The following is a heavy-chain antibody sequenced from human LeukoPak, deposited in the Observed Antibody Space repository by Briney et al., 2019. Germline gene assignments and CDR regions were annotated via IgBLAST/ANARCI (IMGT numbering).Heavy chain of an antibody. J-gene: IGHJ5*02. CDR3: AKCVGDYVWGWFDP. V-gene: IGHV4-39*01. D-gene: IGHD4-17*01. CDR2: IYYSGST. Sequence: PSETLSLTCTVSVGSISSSSYYWGWIRQPPGKGLEWIGSIYYSGSTYYNPSLKSRVTISVDTSKNQFSLKLSSVTAADTAVYYCAKCVGDYVWGWFDPWGQGTLVTVSS. CDR1: VGSISSSSYY.